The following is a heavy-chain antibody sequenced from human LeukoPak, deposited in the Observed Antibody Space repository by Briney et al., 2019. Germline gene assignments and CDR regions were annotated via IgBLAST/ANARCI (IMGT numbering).Heavy chain of an antibody. CDR2: VYYSGST. CDR1: GGSISSYY. Sequence: SETLSLTCTVSGGSISSYYWSWIRQPPGKGLEWIGYVYYSGSTNYNPSLKSRVTISVDTSKNQFSLKLSSVTAADTAVYYCARTRGELLPDYFDYWGQGTLVTVSS. D-gene: IGHD1-26*01. J-gene: IGHJ4*02. V-gene: IGHV4-59*01. CDR3: ARTRGELLPDYFDY.